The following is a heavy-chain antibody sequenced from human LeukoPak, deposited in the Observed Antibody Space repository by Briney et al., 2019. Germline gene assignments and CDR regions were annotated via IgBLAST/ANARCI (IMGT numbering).Heavy chain of an antibody. J-gene: IGHJ4*02. CDR2: ISGSGGNT. Sequence: PGGTLRLSCAASGFTFGSYGMSWVRQAPGKGLEWVSGISGSGGNTYYADSVKGRFTISRDNSKNTLYLLMNSLRAEDTAVYYCAIRKSGNAIDYWGQGTLVTVSS. D-gene: IGHD5-12*01. CDR3: AIRKSGNAIDY. CDR1: GFTFGSYG. V-gene: IGHV3-23*01.